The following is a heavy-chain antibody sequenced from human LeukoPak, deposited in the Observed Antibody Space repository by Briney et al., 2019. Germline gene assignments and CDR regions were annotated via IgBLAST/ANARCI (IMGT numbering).Heavy chain of an antibody. V-gene: IGHV1-8*01. CDR2: MNPNSGNT. D-gene: IGHD6-19*01. J-gene: IGHJ5*02. CDR1: GHTFTSYD. Sequence: ASVKVSCKASGHTFTSYDINWVRQATGQGLEWMGWMNPNSGNTGYAQKFQGRVTMTRNTSISTAYMELSSLRSEDTAVYYCARTSQWLAYNWFDPWGQGTLVTVSS. CDR3: ARTSQWLAYNWFDP.